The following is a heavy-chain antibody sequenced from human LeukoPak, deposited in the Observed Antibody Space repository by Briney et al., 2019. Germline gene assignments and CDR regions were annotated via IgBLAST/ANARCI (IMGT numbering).Heavy chain of an antibody. CDR3: ARTEGTLRYFDPGAFDP. CDR2: IYYSGST. V-gene: IGHV4-31*03. CDR1: GGSISSGGYY. Sequence: PSETLSLTCTVSGGSISSGGYYWSWIRQHPGKGLEWIGYIYYSGSTYYNPSLKSRVTISVDTSKNQFSLKLSSVTAADTAVYYCARTEGTLRYFDPGAFDPWGQGTLVTVSS. J-gene: IGHJ5*02. D-gene: IGHD3-9*01.